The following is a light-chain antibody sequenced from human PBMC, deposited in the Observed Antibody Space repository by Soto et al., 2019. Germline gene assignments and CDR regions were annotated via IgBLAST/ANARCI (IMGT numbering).Light chain of an antibody. CDR2: GAA. V-gene: IGKV3D-7*01. CDR3: LRDHDVPLA. J-gene: IGKJ4*01. CDR1: QSVDSRS. Sequence: ELVMTQSPGTLSLSPGDRATLSCRASQSVDSRSLSWYQQRPGQAPRLLIYGAATRASDIPARFSGSGSGTDFTLTISSLQPEDFAVYYCLRDHDVPLAFGGGTKVELK.